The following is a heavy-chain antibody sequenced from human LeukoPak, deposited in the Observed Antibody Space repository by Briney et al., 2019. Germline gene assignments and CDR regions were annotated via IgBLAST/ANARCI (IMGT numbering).Heavy chain of an antibody. J-gene: IGHJ4*02. V-gene: IGHV4-39*07. CDR1: GGSISSSSYY. CDR2: IYYSGST. CDR3: ARGSFLDYYYDSSGYVL. Sequence: SDTLSLTCTVSGGSISSSSYYWGWIRQPPGKGLEWIGSIYYSGSTYYNPSLKSRVTISVDTSKNQFSLKLSSVTAADTAVYYCARGSFLDYYYDSSGYVLWGQGTLVTVSS. D-gene: IGHD3-22*01.